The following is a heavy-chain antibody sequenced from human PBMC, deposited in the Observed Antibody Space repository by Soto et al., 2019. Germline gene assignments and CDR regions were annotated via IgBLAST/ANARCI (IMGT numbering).Heavy chain of an antibody. CDR2: TIPLLNVA. Sequence: QVQLVQSGAEVKKPGSSVKVSCKASGGTFSTSTFTWVRQAPGQGLEWMGRTIPLLNVADYAQDFQGRVTITADKSTSTAYMELTSLTSKDTAVYYRARDSPIGSTYSGYDAIDSWGQGTLVTVSS. J-gene: IGHJ4*02. D-gene: IGHD5-12*01. CDR3: ARDSPIGSTYSGYDAIDS. V-gene: IGHV1-69*08. CDR1: GGTFSTST.